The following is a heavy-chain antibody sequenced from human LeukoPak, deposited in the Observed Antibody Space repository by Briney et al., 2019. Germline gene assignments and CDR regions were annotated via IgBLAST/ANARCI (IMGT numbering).Heavy chain of an antibody. CDR3: ARHSPWVYYFDY. CDR1: GGSISSSSYY. D-gene: IGHD7-27*01. J-gene: IGHJ4*02. CDR2: IYYSGST. Sequence: PSETLSLTXTVSGGSISSSSYYWGWIRQPPGKGLEWIGSIYYSGSTYYNPSLKSRVTISVDTSKNQFSLKLSSVTAADTAVYYCARHSPWVYYFDYWGQGTLVTVSS. V-gene: IGHV4-39*01.